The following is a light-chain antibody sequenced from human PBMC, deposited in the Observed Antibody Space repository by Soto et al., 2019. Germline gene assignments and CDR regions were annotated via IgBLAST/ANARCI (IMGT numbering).Light chain of an antibody. V-gene: IGLV1-40*01. CDR2: GNS. CDR1: SSNIGAGYD. CDR3: QSYDSSLSGV. J-gene: IGLJ3*02. Sequence: QSVLTQPPSVSGAPGQRVTISCTGSSSNIGAGYDVHWYQQLPGTAPKLLIYGNSNRPSGVPDRLSDSKSGTSASLAITGLQAEDEADYYCQSYDSSLSGVFGGGTKLTVL.